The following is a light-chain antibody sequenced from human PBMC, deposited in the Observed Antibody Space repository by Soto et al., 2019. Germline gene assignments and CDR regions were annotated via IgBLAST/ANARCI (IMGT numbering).Light chain of an antibody. J-gene: IGKJ1*01. CDR3: HQYATSPQT. CDR2: GAS. V-gene: IGKV3-20*01. Sequence: EIVLTQSPDTLSLSPAERATLSCWASQSVTNNYLAWYQHKPGQAPRLLIYGASNRAPGIPERFSGSGSGTDFSLTITRLEPDDFVVYYCHQYATSPQTIRQGTKVEI. CDR1: QSVTNNY.